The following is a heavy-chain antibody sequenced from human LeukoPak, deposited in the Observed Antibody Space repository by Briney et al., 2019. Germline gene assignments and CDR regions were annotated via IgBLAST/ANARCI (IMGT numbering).Heavy chain of an antibody. CDR2: INAGNGNT. D-gene: IGHD3-16*02. J-gene: IGHJ3*02. V-gene: IGHV1-3*01. CDR3: ARGPITFGGVIAHDAFDI. Sequence: ASVKVSCKASGYTFTSYAMHWVRQAPGQRLEWMGWINAGNGNTKYSQKFQGRVTITRDTSASTAYMELSSLRSEDTAVYYCARGPITFGGVIAHDAFDIWGQGTMVTVSS. CDR1: GYTFTSYA.